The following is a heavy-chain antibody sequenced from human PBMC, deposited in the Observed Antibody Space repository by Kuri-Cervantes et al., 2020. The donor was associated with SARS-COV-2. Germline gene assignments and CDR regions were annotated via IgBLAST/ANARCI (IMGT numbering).Heavy chain of an antibody. Sequence: SETLSLTCTVSGGSISSGDYYWSWIRQPPGKGLEWIGYIYYSGSTNYNPSLKSRVTISVDTSKNQFSLKLSSVTAADTAVYYCATLPGSTHYYYYMDVWGKGTTVTVSS. J-gene: IGHJ6*03. CDR2: IYYSGST. V-gene: IGHV4-61*08. CDR3: ATLPGSTHYYYYMDV. CDR1: GGSISSGDYY. D-gene: IGHD2-15*01.